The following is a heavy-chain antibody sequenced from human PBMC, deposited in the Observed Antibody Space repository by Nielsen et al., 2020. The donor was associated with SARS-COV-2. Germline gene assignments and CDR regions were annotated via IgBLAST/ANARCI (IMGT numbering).Heavy chain of an antibody. CDR3: ARVDDSSSTYFDY. CDR1: GFTFSSYS. J-gene: IGHJ4*02. Sequence: GESLKISCAASGFTFSSYSMNWVRQAPGKGLEWVSSISSSSSYIYYADSVKGRFTISRDNAKNSLYLQMNSLRAEDTAVYYCARVDDSSSTYFDYWGQGALVTVSS. D-gene: IGHD3-22*01. CDR2: ISSSSSYI. V-gene: IGHV3-21*01.